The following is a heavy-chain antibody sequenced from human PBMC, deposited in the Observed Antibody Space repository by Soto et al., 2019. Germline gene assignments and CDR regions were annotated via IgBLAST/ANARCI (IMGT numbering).Heavy chain of an antibody. D-gene: IGHD3-22*01. Sequence: GASVKVSCKASGYTSTSYAMHLVRQAPGQRLEWMGWINAGNGNTKISQKFQCRVTITRDTSASTAYMELRGLRSEDTAVYYCAILGTYYFDNSDNYFDFWGQGTLVNVSS. J-gene: IGHJ4*02. CDR2: INAGNGNT. CDR1: GYTSTSYA. V-gene: IGHV1-3*01. CDR3: AILGTYYFDNSDNYFDF.